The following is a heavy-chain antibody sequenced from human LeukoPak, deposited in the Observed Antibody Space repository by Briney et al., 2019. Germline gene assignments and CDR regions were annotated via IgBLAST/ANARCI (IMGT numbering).Heavy chain of an antibody. CDR2: IYHSGST. CDR3: ASLKDYCSSTSCRDY. Sequence: PSETLSLTCTVSGYSISSGYYWGWIRQPPGKGLEWIGSIYHSGSTYYNPSLKSRVTISVDTSKNQFSLKLSSVTAADTAVYYCASLKDYCSSTSCRDYWGQGTLVTVSS. D-gene: IGHD2-2*01. CDR1: GYSISSGYY. J-gene: IGHJ4*02. V-gene: IGHV4-38-2*02.